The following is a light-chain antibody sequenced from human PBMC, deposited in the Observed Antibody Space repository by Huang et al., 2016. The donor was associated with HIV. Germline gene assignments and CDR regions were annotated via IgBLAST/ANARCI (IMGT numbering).Light chain of an antibody. J-gene: IGKJ1*01. CDR1: ESVISDY. CDR3: QQYGDSPRT. CDR2: GAS. V-gene: IGKV3-20*01. Sequence: EIVLTQSPGILSLSPGERAALSCSASESVISDYLAWYQLRPGQPPRLLIYGASSRAPGIPERFSGSGSGTDFTLTISRLEPEDLAVYYCQQYGDSPRTFGQGTRVEIK.